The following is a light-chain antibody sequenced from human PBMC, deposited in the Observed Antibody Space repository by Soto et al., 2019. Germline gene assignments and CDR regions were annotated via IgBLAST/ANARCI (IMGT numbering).Light chain of an antibody. CDR2: LNSDGSH. CDR3: QTWGTGIPHWV. J-gene: IGLJ3*02. Sequence: QPVLTQSPSASASLGASVKLTCTLSSGHSSYAIAWHQQQPEKGPRYLMKLNSDGSHSKGDGIPDRFSGSSSGAERYLTISILQSEDEADYYCQTWGTGIPHWVFGGGTKLTVL. CDR1: SGHSSYA. V-gene: IGLV4-69*01.